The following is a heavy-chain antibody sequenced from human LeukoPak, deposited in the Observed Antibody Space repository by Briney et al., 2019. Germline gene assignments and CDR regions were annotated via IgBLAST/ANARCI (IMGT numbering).Heavy chain of an antibody. V-gene: IGHV3-23*01. CDR3: AKDFVVVPGLVNYFDS. CDR2: LGGSGGGT. Sequence: AGSLRLTCAASGFTFSNYAMNWVRQAPGKGLEWVSVLGGSGGGTYYADSVKGRFTISRDNSKNRLYLRMNSLRAEDTALYYCAKDFVVVPGLVNYFDSWGQGTLVTVSS. CDR1: GFTFSNYA. D-gene: IGHD2-2*01. J-gene: IGHJ4*02.